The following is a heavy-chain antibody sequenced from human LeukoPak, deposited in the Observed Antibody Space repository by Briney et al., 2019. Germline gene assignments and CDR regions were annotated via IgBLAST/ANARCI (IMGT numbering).Heavy chain of an antibody. J-gene: IGHJ4*02. CDR2: INPNSGGT. Sequence: ASVKVSCKASGYTFTDYFMHWVRQAPGQGLEWMGWINPNSGGTNYAQKFQGRVTMTRDTSISTAYMDLSRLRSDDTAVYYCARDWRVGSSWYFGYWGQGTPVTVPS. CDR3: ARDWRVGSSWYFGY. D-gene: IGHD6-13*01. V-gene: IGHV1-2*02. CDR1: GYTFTDYF.